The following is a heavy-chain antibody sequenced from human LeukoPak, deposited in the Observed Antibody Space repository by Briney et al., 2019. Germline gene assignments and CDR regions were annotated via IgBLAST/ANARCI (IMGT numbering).Heavy chain of an antibody. J-gene: IGHJ5*02. CDR3: ATSRTYDFIFIS. CDR1: GFTFNHAW. Sequence: GGSLRLSCAASGFTFNHAWMNRVRQAPGKGLEWVGFIRSRNNDATPQYAASVQGRFTISRDDSKSIAYLQMNSLKTEDTAVYYCATSRTYDFIFISWGQGTLVTVSS. CDR2: IRSRNNDATP. D-gene: IGHD3-3*01. V-gene: IGHV3-49*04.